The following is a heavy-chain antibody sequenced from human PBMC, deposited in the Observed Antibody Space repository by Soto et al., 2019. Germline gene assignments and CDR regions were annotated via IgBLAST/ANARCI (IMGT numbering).Heavy chain of an antibody. J-gene: IGHJ5*02. Sequence: PSETLSLTCTVSGGSISSYYWSWIRQPPGKGLEWIGYIYYSGSTNYNPSLKSRVTISVDTSKNQFSLKLSSVTAADTAVYYCASALYGDLNWFGPWGQGTLVTVSS. D-gene: IGHD4-17*01. CDR1: GGSISSYY. CDR2: IYYSGST. CDR3: ASALYGDLNWFGP. V-gene: IGHV4-59*08.